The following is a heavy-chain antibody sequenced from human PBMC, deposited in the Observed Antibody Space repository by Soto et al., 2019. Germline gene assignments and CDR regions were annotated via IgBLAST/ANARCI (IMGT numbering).Heavy chain of an antibody. D-gene: IGHD2-15*01. V-gene: IGHV3-23*01. J-gene: IGHJ6*02. CDR1: GVSLSTYA. Sequence: XGSLRLSCAASGVSLSTYAMTWVRQAPGKGLEWVSVVSYSGDTTYYAESVKARFTISRDNSKNTLYLQMNSLRGDDTAVYYCAKVYGSGSRPYYYGMDVWGQGTTVTVSS. CDR2: VSYSGDTT. CDR3: AKVYGSGSRPYYYGMDV.